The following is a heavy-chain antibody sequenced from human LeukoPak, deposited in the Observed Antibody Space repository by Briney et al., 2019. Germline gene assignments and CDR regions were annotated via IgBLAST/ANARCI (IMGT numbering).Heavy chain of an antibody. CDR2: IWYDGSNK. D-gene: IGHD3-16*01. V-gene: IGHV3-33*01. CDR1: GFTFSSYG. Sequence: PGRSLRLSCAAFGFTFSSYGMHWVRQAPGKGLEWVAVIWYDGSNKYYAGSVKGRFTISRDNSKNTLYLQMNSLRAEDTAVYYCARDRPAYREGILDYWGQGTLVTVSS. CDR3: ARDRPAYREGILDY. J-gene: IGHJ4*02.